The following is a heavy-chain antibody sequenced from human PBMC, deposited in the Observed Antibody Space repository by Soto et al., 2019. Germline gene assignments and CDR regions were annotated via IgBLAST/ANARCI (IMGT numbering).Heavy chain of an antibody. D-gene: IGHD6-13*01. V-gene: IGHV1-69*06. CDR2: IIPIFGTA. Sequence: SVNGSCKASGGTFSSYAISWVRQAPGQGLEWMGGIIPIFGTANYAQKFQGRVTITADKSTSTAYMELSSLRSEDTAVYYCASSIRGRQELGRLFDYWGLGSLLSVSS. CDR3: ASSIRGRQELGRLFDY. CDR1: GGTFSSYA. J-gene: IGHJ4*02.